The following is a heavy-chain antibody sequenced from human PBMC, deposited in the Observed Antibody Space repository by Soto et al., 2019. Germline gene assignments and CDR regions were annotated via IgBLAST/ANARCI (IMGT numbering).Heavy chain of an antibody. CDR2: IWYDGSNK. D-gene: IGHD3-16*01. CDR3: ARDLMIEDPGR. J-gene: IGHJ4*02. Sequence: GGSLRLSCAASGFTFSSYGMHWVRQAPGKGLEWVAVIWYDGSNKYYADSVKGRFTISRDNSKNTLYLQMNSLRAEDTAVYYCARDLMIEDPGRWGQGTLVTVSS. CDR1: GFTFSSYG. V-gene: IGHV3-33*01.